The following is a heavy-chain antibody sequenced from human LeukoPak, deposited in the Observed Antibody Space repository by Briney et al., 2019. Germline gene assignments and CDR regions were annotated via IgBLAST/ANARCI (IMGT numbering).Heavy chain of an antibody. CDR1: GYSFTSYW. J-gene: IGHJ6*03. CDR3: ARLREASIAAPADYYYYMDV. Sequence: GESLKISCKGSGYSFTSYWIGWVRQMPGKGLEWMGIIYPGDSDTRYSPSFQGQVTISADKSISTAYLQWSSLKASDTAMYYCARLREASIAAPADYYYYMDVWGKGTTVTVSS. V-gene: IGHV5-51*01. CDR2: IYPGDSDT. D-gene: IGHD6-6*01.